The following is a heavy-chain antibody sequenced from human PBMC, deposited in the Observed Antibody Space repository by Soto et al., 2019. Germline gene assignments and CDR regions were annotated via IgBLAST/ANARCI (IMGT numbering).Heavy chain of an antibody. CDR2: ISAYNGNT. CDR1: GYTFTSYG. J-gene: IGHJ6*02. D-gene: IGHD3-3*01. Sequence: GASVKVSCKASGYTFTSYGISWVRQAPGQGLEWMGWISAYNGNTNYAQKLQGRVTMTTDTSTSTAYMELRSLRSDDTAVYYCARGRNVLRFLERFLDGMDVWGQGTTVTVSS. V-gene: IGHV1-18*04. CDR3: ARGRNVLRFLERFLDGMDV.